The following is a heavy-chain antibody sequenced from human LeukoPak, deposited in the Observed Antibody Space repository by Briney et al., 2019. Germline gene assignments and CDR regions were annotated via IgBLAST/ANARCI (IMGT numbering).Heavy chain of an antibody. D-gene: IGHD2-15*01. Sequence: SETLSLTCAVSGGSISSGGYYWSWIRQHPGKGLEWIGYIYYSGSTYHNPSLKSRVTISVDTSKNQFSLKLSSVTAADTAVYYCARARYCSGGSCYWYFDLWGRGTLVTVSS. CDR3: ARARYCSGGSCYWYFDL. CDR2: IYYSGST. CDR1: GGSISSGGYY. J-gene: IGHJ2*01. V-gene: IGHV4-31*11.